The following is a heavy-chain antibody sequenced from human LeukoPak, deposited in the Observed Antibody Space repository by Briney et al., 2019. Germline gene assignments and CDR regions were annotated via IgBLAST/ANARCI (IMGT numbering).Heavy chain of an antibody. J-gene: IGHJ6*02. CDR1: GFTFSSYG. CDR2: IWYDGSNK. Sequence: PGGSLRLSCAASGFTFSSYGMHWVRQAPGKGLEWVAVIWYDGSNKYYADSVKGRFTISRDNSKNTLYLQMNSLRAEDTAVYYCAKNEPDYGDCGWDYYYYGMDVWGQRTTVTVSS. CDR3: AKNEPDYGDCGWDYYYYGMDV. V-gene: IGHV3-33*06. D-gene: IGHD4-17*01.